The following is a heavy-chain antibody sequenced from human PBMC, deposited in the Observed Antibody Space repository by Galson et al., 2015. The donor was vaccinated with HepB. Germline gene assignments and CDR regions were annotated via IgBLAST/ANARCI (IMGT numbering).Heavy chain of an antibody. CDR1: GGTFSSYT. D-gene: IGHD3-9*01. J-gene: IGHJ6*02. Sequence: SVKVSCKASGGTFSSYTISWVRQAPGQGLEWMGRIIPILGIANYAQKFQGRVTITADKSTSTAYMELSSLRSEDTAVYYCASSLYDILTGLTYGMDVWGQGTTVTVSS. V-gene: IGHV1-69*02. CDR2: IIPILGIA. CDR3: ASSLYDILTGLTYGMDV.